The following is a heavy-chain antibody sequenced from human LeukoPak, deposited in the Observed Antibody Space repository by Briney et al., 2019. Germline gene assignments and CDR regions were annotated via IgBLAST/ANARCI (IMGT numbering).Heavy chain of an antibody. J-gene: IGHJ3*02. D-gene: IGHD6-13*01. V-gene: IGHV2-70*11. CDR2: IDWDDDK. CDR3: ARMAAAGNDAFDI. CDR1: GFSLSTIEMC. Sequence: SGPALLKPTQTLTLTCSFSGFSLSTIEMCVSWIRQPPGKALEWLARIDWDDDKYYSPSLKTRLTISKDISKNQVVLIMTNMDPVDTATYYCARMAAAGNDAFDIWGQGTLVTVSS.